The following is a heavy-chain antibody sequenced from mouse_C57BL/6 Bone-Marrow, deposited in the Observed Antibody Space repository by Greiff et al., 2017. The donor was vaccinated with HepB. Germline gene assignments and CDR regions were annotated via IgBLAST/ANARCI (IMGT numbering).Heavy chain of an antibody. V-gene: IGHV1-72*01. J-gene: IGHJ2*01. CDR1: GYTFTSYW. Sequence: QVQLQQPGTELVKPGASVKLSCKASGYTFTSYWMHWVKQRPGQGLEWIGRIDPNSGGTKYNEKFKSKATLTVDKPSSTAYMQLSSLTSEDSAVYYCARGIYDYYGSSYRSYWGQGTTLTVSS. CDR3: ARGIYDYYGSSYRSY. CDR2: IDPNSGGT. D-gene: IGHD1-1*01.